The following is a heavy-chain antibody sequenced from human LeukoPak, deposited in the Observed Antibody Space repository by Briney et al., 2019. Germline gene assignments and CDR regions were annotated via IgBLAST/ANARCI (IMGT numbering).Heavy chain of an antibody. V-gene: IGHV5-10-1*01. CDR3: ARGHGWCDY. CDR2: IDPSDYNT. CDR1: GYRFTNNW. J-gene: IGHJ4*02. D-gene: IGHD6-19*01. Sequence: GVPLQISCQGSGYRFTNNWISWVRQMPGKGLEWMGRIDPSDYNTNYSPSFQGHVTISADKSISTAYLQWSSLKASDTAVYYCARGHGWCDYWGQGTLVTVSS.